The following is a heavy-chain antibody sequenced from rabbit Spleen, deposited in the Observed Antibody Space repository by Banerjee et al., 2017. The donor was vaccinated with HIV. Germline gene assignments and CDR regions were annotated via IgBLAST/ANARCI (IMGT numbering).Heavy chain of an antibody. J-gene: IGHJ4*01. D-gene: IGHD4-1*01. V-gene: IGHV1S40*01. Sequence: QSLEESGGGLVQPEGSLALTCKASGFSFSSSDYICWVRQAPGKGLEWISCIAGSSSGFTYSATWAKGRFTISKTSSTTVTLQMNSLTVADTATYFCVRNSGWGVSYFTLWGQGTLVTVS. CDR3: VRNSGWGVSYFTL. CDR2: IAGSSSGFT. CDR1: GFSFSSSDY.